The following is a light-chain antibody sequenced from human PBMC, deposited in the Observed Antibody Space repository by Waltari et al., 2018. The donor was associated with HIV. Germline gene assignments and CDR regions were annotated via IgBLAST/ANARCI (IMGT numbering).Light chain of an antibody. CDR2: DVS. Sequence: QSALTQPASVSGSPGQSITIPCTGTSRDLGGYDHVCWYQQHPGRAPKLKIYDVSNRPSGVSDRFSGSKSGNTASLTISGLQTEDEADYYCSSFTSGTTWVFGGGTKVTVL. CDR3: SSFTSGTTWV. J-gene: IGLJ3*02. V-gene: IGLV2-14*03. CDR1: SRDLGGYDH.